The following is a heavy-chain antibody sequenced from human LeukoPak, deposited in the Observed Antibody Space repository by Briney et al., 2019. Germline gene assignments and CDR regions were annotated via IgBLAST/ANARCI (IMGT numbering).Heavy chain of an antibody. CDR3: ARARYSSAWYASRAYFFDY. V-gene: IGHV6-1*01. CDR2: TYYRSKWYN. Sequence: SQTLSLTCVISGDSVSSNSAAWNWIRQSPSRGLEWLGKTYYRSKWYNDYAVSVKSRMTINPDTSKNQFSLQLNSVTPEDTAVYYCARARYSSAWYASRAYFFDYWGQGTLVAVSS. CDR1: GDSVSSNSAA. D-gene: IGHD6-19*01. J-gene: IGHJ4*02.